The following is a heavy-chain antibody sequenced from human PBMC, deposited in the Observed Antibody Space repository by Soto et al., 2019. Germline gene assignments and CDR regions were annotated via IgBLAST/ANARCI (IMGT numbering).Heavy chain of an antibody. Sequence: PRASVKVSCKAPGGTFSSYAISWVRQAPGQGLEWMGGIIPIFGTANYAQKFQGRVTITADESTSTAYMELSNLRSEDTAVYYCARDLIVVNRYYYGMDVWGQGTTVTVSS. V-gene: IGHV1-69*13. CDR3: ARDLIVVNRYYYGMDV. CDR2: IIPIFGTA. CDR1: GGTFSSYA. D-gene: IGHD2-15*01. J-gene: IGHJ6*02.